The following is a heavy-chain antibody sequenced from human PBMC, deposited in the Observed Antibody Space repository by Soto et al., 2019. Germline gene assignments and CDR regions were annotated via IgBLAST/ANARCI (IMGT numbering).Heavy chain of an antibody. D-gene: IGHD2-15*01. V-gene: IGHV5-10-1*01. Sequence: GESLKISCKGSGYSFTNYWIHWVRQMAGKGLEWMGRVDPDDSYTNYSPSFQGHVTISVDKSISTAYLQWSSLQASDTAIYYCARLPPPTYCSGSTCSGYWGQGTLVTVSS. CDR2: VDPDDSYT. CDR1: GYSFTNYW. J-gene: IGHJ4*02. CDR3: ARLPPPTYCSGSTCSGY.